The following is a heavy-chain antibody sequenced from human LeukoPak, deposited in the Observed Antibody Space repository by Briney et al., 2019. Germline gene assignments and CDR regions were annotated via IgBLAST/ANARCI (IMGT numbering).Heavy chain of an antibody. V-gene: IGHV3-21*01. CDR2: ISSRSSYI. CDR1: GFTFSSYS. D-gene: IGHD4-17*01. J-gene: IGHJ4*02. Sequence: GGSLRLSCAASGFTFSSYSMNWVRQAPGKGLEWVSSISSRSSYIYYADSVKGRFTISRDNAKNSLYLQMNSLRAEDTAVYYCASLTTVTIFDYWGQGTLVTVSS. CDR3: ASLTTVTIFDY.